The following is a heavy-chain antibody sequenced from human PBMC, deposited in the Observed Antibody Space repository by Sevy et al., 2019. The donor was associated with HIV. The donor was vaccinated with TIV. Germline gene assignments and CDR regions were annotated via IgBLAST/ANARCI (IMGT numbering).Heavy chain of an antibody. CDR3: ASLYCSGGSCYPEGYYYYGMDV. V-gene: IGHV1-2*06. CDR2: INPNSGGT. Sequence: ASVKVSCKASGYTFTGYYMHWVRQAPGQGLEWMGRINPNSGGTNYAQKFQGRVTMTRDTSISTAYMGLSRLRSDDTAVYYCASLYCSGGSCYPEGYYYYGMDVWGQGTTVTVSS. D-gene: IGHD2-15*01. CDR1: GYTFTGYY. J-gene: IGHJ6*02.